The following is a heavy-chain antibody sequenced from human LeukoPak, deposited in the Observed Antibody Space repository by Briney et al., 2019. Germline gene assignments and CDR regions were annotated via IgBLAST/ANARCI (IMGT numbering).Heavy chain of an antibody. V-gene: IGHV4-30-2*01. CDR3: ARDGGTTSNPSHDTFAI. D-gene: IGHD4-11*01. J-gene: IGHJ3*02. CDR2: ISHSESA. CDR1: GGSISSGANY. Sequence: PSQTLSLTCTVSGGSISSGANYWSWIRQPPGRGLEWIGYISHSESAYYSPSLESRITISVDRSKNQFSLKLRSVTAADTAIYYCARDGGTTSNPSHDTFAIWGQGTMVAVSS.